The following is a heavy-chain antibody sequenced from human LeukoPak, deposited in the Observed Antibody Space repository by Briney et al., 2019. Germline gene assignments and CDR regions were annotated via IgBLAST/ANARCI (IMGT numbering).Heavy chain of an antibody. CDR1: GGSFSGYY. Sequence: KPSETLSLTCAVYGGSFSGYYWSWIRQPPGKGLEWIGEINHSGSTNYNPSLKSRVTIPVDTSKNQFSLKLSSVTAADTAVYYCARGWGYYYGMDVWGQGTTVTVSS. J-gene: IGHJ6*02. CDR2: INHSGST. V-gene: IGHV4-34*01. CDR3: ARGWGYYYGMDV. D-gene: IGHD7-27*01.